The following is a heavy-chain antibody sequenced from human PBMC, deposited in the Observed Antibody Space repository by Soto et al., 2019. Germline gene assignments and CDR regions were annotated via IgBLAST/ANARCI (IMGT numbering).Heavy chain of an antibody. V-gene: IGHV1-69*02. J-gene: IGHJ4*02. Sequence: QVQLVQSGAEVKKPGSSVKVSCKASGGTFSSYTISWVRQAPGQGLEWMGRIIPILGIANYAQKFQGRVTITADKSTSTAYMELSSLRSEDTALYYCARSTIGGYDYWGQGTLVTVSS. CDR1: GGTFSSYT. D-gene: IGHD3-10*01. CDR3: ARSTIGGYDY. CDR2: IIPILGIA.